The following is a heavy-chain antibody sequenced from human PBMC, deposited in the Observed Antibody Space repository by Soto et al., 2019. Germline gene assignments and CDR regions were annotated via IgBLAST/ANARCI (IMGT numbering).Heavy chain of an antibody. J-gene: IGHJ4*02. D-gene: IGHD6-13*01. CDR3: ATDPYSSSWYNFRGHYFDY. V-gene: IGHV1-69*01. CDR1: GGTFSSYA. Sequence: QVQLVQSGAEVKKPGSSVKVSCKASGGTFSSYAISWVRQAPGQGLEWMGGIIPIFGTANYAQKFQGRVTITADESTSTAYMELSSLRSEDTAVYYCATDPYSSSWYNFRGHYFDYWGQGTLVTVSS. CDR2: IIPIFGTA.